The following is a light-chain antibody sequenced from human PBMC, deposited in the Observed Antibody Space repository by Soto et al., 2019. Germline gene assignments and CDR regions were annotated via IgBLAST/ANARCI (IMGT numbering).Light chain of an antibody. J-gene: IGLJ2*01. CDR3: QAWDSSVVV. CDR1: KLGDKY. CDR2: QDS. V-gene: IGLV3-1*01. Sequence: SYELTQPPSVSVSRGQTASITCSGDKLGDKYACWYQQKPGQSPVLVIYQDSKRPSGIPERFSGSNSGNTATLTISGTQAMDEADYYCQAWDSSVVVFGGGTKVTVL.